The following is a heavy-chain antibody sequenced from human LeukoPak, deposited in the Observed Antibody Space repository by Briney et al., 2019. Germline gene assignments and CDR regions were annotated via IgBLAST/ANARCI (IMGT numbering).Heavy chain of an antibody. CDR2: IYPDDSDT. V-gene: IGHV5-51*01. D-gene: IGHD2-8*01. CDR1: GYSFTSYW. Sequence: GESLKISCKGSGYSFTSYWIGWVRPMPGKGMEWMGIIYPDDSDTRHSPSFQGQVTISADKSISTAYLQWSSLKASDTAMYYCARHTARNGYYWGQGTLVTVSS. CDR3: ARHTARNGYY. J-gene: IGHJ4*02.